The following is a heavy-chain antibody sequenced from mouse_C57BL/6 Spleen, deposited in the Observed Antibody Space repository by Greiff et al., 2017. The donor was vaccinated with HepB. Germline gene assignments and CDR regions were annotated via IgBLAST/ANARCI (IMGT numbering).Heavy chain of an antibody. CDR2: IYPGSGNT. CDR1: GYSFTSYY. Sequence: QVQLQQSGPELVKPGASVKISCKASGYSFTSYYIHWVKQRPGQGLEWIGWIYPGSGNTKYNEKFKGKATLTADTSSSTAYMQLSSLTSEDSAVYYCARQTAQATGWFAYWGQGTLVTVSA. J-gene: IGHJ3*01. D-gene: IGHD3-2*02. CDR3: ARQTAQATGWFAY. V-gene: IGHV1-66*01.